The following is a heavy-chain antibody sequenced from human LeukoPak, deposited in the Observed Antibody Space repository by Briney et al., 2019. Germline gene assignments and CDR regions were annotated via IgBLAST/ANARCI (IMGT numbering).Heavy chain of an antibody. V-gene: IGHV1-69*05. CDR1: GGTFSSYA. CDR2: IIPIFGTA. Sequence: SAKVSCKASGGTFSSYAISWVRQAPGQGLEWMGGIIPIFGTANYAQKFQGRVTITTDESTSTAYMELSSLRSEDTAVYYCARAHPSYCSSTSCPFDYWGQGTLVTVSS. J-gene: IGHJ4*02. CDR3: ARAHPSYCSSTSCPFDY. D-gene: IGHD2-2*01.